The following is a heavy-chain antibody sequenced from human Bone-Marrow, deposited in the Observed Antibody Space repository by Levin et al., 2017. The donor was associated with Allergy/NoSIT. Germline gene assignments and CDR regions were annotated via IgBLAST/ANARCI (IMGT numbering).Heavy chain of an antibody. Sequence: GESLKISCAASGFILRTSDMNWVRQAPGKGLEWISFITRTSRTISYADSVKGRFTVSRDNAKNSLYLDMNSLRAEDTAVDYCVTGESGDEDFDYWGQGTLVTVSS. CDR2: ITRTSRTI. CDR3: VTGESGDEDFDY. D-gene: IGHD7-27*01. J-gene: IGHJ4*02. V-gene: IGHV3-48*01. CDR1: GFILRTSD.